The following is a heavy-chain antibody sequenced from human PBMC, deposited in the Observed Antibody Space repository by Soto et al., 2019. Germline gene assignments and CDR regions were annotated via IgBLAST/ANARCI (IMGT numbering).Heavy chain of an antibody. CDR1: GGSISSGDYY. D-gene: IGHD7-27*01. Sequence: SETLSLTCTVSGGSISSGDYYWSWIRQPPGKGLEWIGYIYYSGSTYYNPSLKSRVTISVDTSKNQFSLKLSSVTAADTAVYYCATQLGMGPYWYFDLWGRGTLVTVSS. J-gene: IGHJ2*01. CDR2: IYYSGST. V-gene: IGHV4-30-4*01. CDR3: ATQLGMGPYWYFDL.